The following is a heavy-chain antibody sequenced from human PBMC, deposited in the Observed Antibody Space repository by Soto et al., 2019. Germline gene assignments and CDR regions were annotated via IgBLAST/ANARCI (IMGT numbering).Heavy chain of an antibody. V-gene: IGHV4-31*03. J-gene: IGHJ5*02. D-gene: IGHD3-10*01. CDR1: GDPLNTGSYY. CDR2: IYYSGNT. CDR3: ARVSSDWFDP. Sequence: QVQLQESGPGLVEPSQTLALTCTVSGDPLNTGSYYWSWIRHLPGKGLEWLGYIYYSGNTYYNPCLKGRVNISGDMSTKQFSLRLSSVAAADTAVYHCARVSSDWFDPWGPGIQVTVSS.